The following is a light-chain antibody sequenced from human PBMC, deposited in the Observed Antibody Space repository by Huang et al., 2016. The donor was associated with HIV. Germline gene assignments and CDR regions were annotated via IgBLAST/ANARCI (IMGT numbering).Light chain of an antibody. Sequence: EFVLTQSPDFQSVTPEEKVTITCRASQRIGNPQTGDHQKTHQSPKLLIRYASQSISGVPSRFRGSGSGTDFTLTINSLEAEDAATYYCQQSSSLPITFGQGTRLEIK. CDR2: YAS. J-gene: IGKJ5*01. CDR1: QRIGNP. CDR3: QQSSSLPIT. V-gene: IGKV6-21*02.